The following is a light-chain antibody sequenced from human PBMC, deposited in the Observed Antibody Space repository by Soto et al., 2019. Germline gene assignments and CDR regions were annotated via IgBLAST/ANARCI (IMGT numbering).Light chain of an antibody. J-gene: IGLJ1*01. CDR1: TSEVGAYHF. V-gene: IGLV2-14*01. CDR3: SSYTSSNTPYV. CDR2: EVT. Sequence: QSALTQHASVFGPPGRKINLSSLGPTSEVGAYHFVSWYQHHPGKAPKLILYEVTARPSGVSSRFSGSKSGNTASLTISGLQADDEANYYCSSYTSSNTPYVFGTGTKVTVL.